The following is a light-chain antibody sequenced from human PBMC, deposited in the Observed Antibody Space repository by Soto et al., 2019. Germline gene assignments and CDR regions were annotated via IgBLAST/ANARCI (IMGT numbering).Light chain of an antibody. V-gene: IGKV3-11*01. J-gene: IGKJ5*01. Sequence: EIVRTQAQVTLYLSAGERDTFSWRASQSVRTYLAWYQVKPGQAPRLLIYDAYRRASGVPDRFSGSGSWADFTLPISSLETEDFAVYYCQQHSNWPPITFGQGTRVEIK. CDR2: DAY. CDR1: QSVRTY. CDR3: QQHSNWPPIT.